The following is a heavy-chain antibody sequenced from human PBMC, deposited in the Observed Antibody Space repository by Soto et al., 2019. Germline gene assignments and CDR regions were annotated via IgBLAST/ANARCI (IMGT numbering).Heavy chain of an antibody. Sequence: QVQLVESGGGVVQPGRSLRLSCAASGFTFSSYGMHWVRQAPGKGLEWVAVIWYDGSNKYYADSVKGRLTISRDNSKNTLYLQMNSLRAEDTAVYYCARGAGAHDYWGQGTLVTVSS. CDR1: GFTFSSYG. CDR2: IWYDGSNK. D-gene: IGHD1-26*01. V-gene: IGHV3-33*01. CDR3: ARGAGAHDY. J-gene: IGHJ4*02.